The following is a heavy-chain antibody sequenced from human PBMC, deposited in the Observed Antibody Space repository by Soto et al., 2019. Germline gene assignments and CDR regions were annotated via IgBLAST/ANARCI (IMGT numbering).Heavy chain of an antibody. V-gene: IGHV1-18*01. J-gene: IGHJ4*02. CDR1: GYTFTSYG. D-gene: IGHD6-13*01. CDR2: ISAYNGNT. Sequence: ASVKVSCKASGYTFTSYGISWVRQAPGQGLEWMGWISAYNGNTNYAQKLQGRVTMTTDTSTSTAYMELRSMRSDDTAVYYCARDSEDSSSWSTPFDYWGQGTLVTVSS. CDR3: ARDSEDSSSWSTPFDY.